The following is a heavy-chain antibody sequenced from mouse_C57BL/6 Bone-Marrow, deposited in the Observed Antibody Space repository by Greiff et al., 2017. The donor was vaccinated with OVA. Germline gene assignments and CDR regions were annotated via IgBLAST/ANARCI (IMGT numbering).Heavy chain of an antibody. CDR3: ARHGEIGYVAWFAY. V-gene: IGHV5-12*01. J-gene: IGHJ3*01. D-gene: IGHD2-2*01. CDR1: GFTFSDYY. Sequence: EVQRVESGGGLVQPGGSLKLSCAASGFTFSDYYMYWVRQTPEKRLEWVAYISNGGGSTYYPDTVKGRFTISRDNAKNTLYLQMSRLKSEDTAMYYCARHGEIGYVAWFAYWGQGTLVTVSA. CDR2: ISNGGGST.